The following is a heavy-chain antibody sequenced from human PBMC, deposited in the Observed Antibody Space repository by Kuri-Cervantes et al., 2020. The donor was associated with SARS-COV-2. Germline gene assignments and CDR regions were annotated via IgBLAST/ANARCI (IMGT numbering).Heavy chain of an antibody. J-gene: IGHJ4*02. D-gene: IGHD5-24*01. CDR3: ASVSTMGVSLD. CDR1: RFTFNNYD. Sequence: GGSLRLSCAASRFTFNNYDLIWVRQAPGKGLEWVSSISTSGGDTNYADSLKSRFTISRDNPKNTLYLQMNSLRVEDTAVYYCASVSTMGVSLDWGQGTLVTVSS. V-gene: IGHV3-23*01. CDR2: ISTSGGDT.